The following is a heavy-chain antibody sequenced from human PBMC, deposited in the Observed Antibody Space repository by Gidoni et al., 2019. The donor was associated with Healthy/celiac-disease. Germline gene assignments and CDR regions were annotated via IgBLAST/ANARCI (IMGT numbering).Heavy chain of an antibody. D-gene: IGHD5-12*01. CDR3: ARVGSGYDYDGYYYYMDV. Sequence: EVQLVESGGGLVQPGGSLRLSCAASGFTFSSYSMNWVRQAPGKGLEWVSYISSSSTIYYADSVKGRFTISRDNAKNSLYLQMNSLRAEDTAVYYCARVGSGYDYDGYYYYMDVWGKGTTVTVSS. J-gene: IGHJ6*03. V-gene: IGHV3-48*01. CDR1: GFTFSSYS. CDR2: ISSSSTI.